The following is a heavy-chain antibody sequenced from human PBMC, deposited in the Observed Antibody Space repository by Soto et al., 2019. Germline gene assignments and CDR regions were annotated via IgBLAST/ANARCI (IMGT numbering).Heavy chain of an antibody. CDR3: ASGIQLWLRRINNGYSG. Sequence: QVQLVQSGAEVKKPESSVKVSCKAPGGTFSTYAISWVRQAPGQGLEWMGGIIPMFGTANYAQRFQDRVTITADESTNTVYMELSSLTSEDRAVYFCASGIQLWLRRINNGYSGWGQGTLVTVSS. V-gene: IGHV1-69*12. D-gene: IGHD5-18*01. CDR1: GGTFSTYA. J-gene: IGHJ4*02. CDR2: IIPMFGTA.